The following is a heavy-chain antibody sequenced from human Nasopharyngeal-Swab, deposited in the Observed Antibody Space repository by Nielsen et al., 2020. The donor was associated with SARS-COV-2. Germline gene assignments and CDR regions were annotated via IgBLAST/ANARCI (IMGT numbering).Heavy chain of an antibody. CDR1: GGSFSGYY. CDR3: ARSRQGSGSYYYYYYGMDV. CDR2: LNHSVST. V-gene: IGHV4-34*01. D-gene: IGHD3-10*01. J-gene: IGHJ6*02. Sequence: SATLSLTCAVYGGSFSGYYWSWIRQPPGKGLEWIGELNHSVSTNYNPSLKSRVTISVAMSKNQFSLKLSSVTAADTAVYYCARSRQGSGSYYYYYYGMDVWGQGTTVTVSS.